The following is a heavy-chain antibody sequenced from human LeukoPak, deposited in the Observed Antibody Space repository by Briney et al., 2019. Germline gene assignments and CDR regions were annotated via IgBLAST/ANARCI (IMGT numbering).Heavy chain of an antibody. CDR1: GGTFSSYA. Sequence: GASVKVSCKASGGTFSSYAISWVRQAPGQGLEWMGGIIPIFGTANYAQKFQGRVTITADKSTSTAYMELSSLRSEDTAVYYCARAGDYAYYYYMDVWGKGTTVTISS. V-gene: IGHV1-69*06. D-gene: IGHD7-27*01. CDR3: ARAGDYAYYYYMDV. CDR2: IIPIFGTA. J-gene: IGHJ6*03.